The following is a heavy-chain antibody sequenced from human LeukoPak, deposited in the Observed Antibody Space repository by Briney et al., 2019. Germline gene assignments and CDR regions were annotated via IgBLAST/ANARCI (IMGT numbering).Heavy chain of an antibody. CDR2: VSGYGGST. D-gene: IGHD3-10*01. CDR1: VFTFSISD. V-gene: IGHV3-23*01. Sequence: SGGSLRLSCAASVFTFSISDMRWVRQAPGKGVEWVSTVSGYGGSTFYADSVKGRFTISRDNSKNTLYLQINGLRAEDTALYYCAQGGHHSYFDPWGQGTLVTVSS. J-gene: IGHJ5*02. CDR3: AQGGHHSYFDP.